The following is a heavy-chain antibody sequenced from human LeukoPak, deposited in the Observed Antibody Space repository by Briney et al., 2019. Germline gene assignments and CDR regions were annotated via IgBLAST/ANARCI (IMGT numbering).Heavy chain of an antibody. J-gene: IGHJ4*01. CDR2: IYYSGNT. CDR1: IRSINIYY. V-gene: IGHV4-59*01. Sequence: SETVSLTFTLSIRSINIYYGSWIRQPPGKGLEWIGYIYYSGNTNYTPSLKSRVTISRDTSKHQFSLKLRSVTAADTAVYYCTSGGMVSGDYWATDPWSPSPQ. CDR3: TSGGMVSGDY. D-gene: IGHD2-8*01.